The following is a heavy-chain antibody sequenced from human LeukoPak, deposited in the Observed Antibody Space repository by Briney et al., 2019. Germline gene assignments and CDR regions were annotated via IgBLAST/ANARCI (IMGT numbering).Heavy chain of an antibody. CDR2: NCYSRNT. V-gene: IGHV4-39*01. CDR1: VTSISSSDYY. CDR3: TRHSRVLTAILEYFQH. J-gene: IGHJ1*01. D-gene: IGHD2-21*02. Sequence: SETLSLTCTVSVTSISSSDYYWSWIRQPPGKGLEWIGSNCYSRNTYYNPSLKSRITISVDTSKNQFSLMLSSVTATDTAVYYCTRHSRVLTAILEYFQHWGQGTLVTVSS.